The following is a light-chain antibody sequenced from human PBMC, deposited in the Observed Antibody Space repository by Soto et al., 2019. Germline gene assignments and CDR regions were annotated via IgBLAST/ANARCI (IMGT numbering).Light chain of an antibody. CDR3: QQYMSSVT. Sequence: EIVLTQSPGSLSLSPGQRATLSCRASQSVDTTFFAWYQKKPGQAPRLLIYGASKRATGIPDRSSGSGSGTDFTLIISRLEPEDFAVYCCQQYMSSVTFGQGTKVEIK. CDR2: GAS. CDR1: QSVDTTF. V-gene: IGKV3-20*01. J-gene: IGKJ1*01.